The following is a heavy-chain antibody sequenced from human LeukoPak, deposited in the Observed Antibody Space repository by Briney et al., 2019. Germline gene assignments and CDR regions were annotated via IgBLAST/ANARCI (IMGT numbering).Heavy chain of an antibody. J-gene: IGHJ4*02. D-gene: IGHD6-13*01. Sequence: SETLSLTCTVSGGSISSYYWGWIRQPPGKGLEWIGSIYHSGSTYYKPSLKSRVTISVDTSKNQFSLKLSSVTAADTAVYYCARAFYSSSWYHKEDFFDYWGQGTPVTVSS. V-gene: IGHV4-38-2*02. CDR3: ARAFYSSSWYHKEDFFDY. CDR1: GGSISSYY. CDR2: IYHSGST.